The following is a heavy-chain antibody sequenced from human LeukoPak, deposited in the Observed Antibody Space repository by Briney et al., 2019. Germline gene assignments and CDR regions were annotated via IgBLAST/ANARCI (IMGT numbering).Heavy chain of an antibody. CDR2: LYSDGNT. J-gene: IGHJ4*02. V-gene: IGHV3-53*01. CDR1: GFTVITND. CDR3: ARGVGPLAANTLAY. Sequence: GGSLRLSCAASGFTVITNDMTWVCQAPGKGLEWVSVLYSDGNTKYADSVQGRFTISTDNSKNTLYLEMNSLSPDDTAVYYCARGVGPLAANTLAYWGQGTLVTVSS. D-gene: IGHD3-16*01.